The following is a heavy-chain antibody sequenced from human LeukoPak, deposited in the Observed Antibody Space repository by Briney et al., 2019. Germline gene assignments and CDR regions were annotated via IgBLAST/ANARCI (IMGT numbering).Heavy chain of an antibody. D-gene: IGHD2-15*01. V-gene: IGHV3-66*01. CDR3: AKSGLNRFDY. CDR1: EFSVGSNY. J-gene: IGHJ4*02. CDR2: IYSGGST. Sequence: PGGSLRLSCAASEFSVGSNYMTWVRQAPGKGLEWVSLIYSGGSTYYADSVKGRFTISRDNSKNTLSLQMNSLRAEDTAVYYCAKSGLNRFDYWGQGTLVTVSS.